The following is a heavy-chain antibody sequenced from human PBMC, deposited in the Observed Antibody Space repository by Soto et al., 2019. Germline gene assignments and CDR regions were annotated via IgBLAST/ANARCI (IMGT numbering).Heavy chain of an antibody. CDR1: RVSISSNNW. CDR2: IFHSGST. J-gene: IGHJ4*02. D-gene: IGHD6-13*01. Sequence: QVQLQGSGPGLVKPSGTLSLTCGVSRVSISSNNWWSWVRQPPGKGLEWIAEIFHSGSTKYNPSLKSRVTISVATSKNHFSLKLNSVTAADTAVYYCASRYSSSGSCLDYWGQGTLVTVSS. V-gene: IGHV4-4*02. CDR3: ASRYSSSGSCLDY.